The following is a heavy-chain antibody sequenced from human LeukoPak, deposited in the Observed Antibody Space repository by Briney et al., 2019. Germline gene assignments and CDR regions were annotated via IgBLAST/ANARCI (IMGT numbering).Heavy chain of an antibody. D-gene: IGHD5-24*01. J-gene: IGHJ4*02. Sequence: ASVKVSCKASGYTFTGYYMHWVRQAPGQGLEWMGWISAYNGNTNYAQNLQGRVTMTTDTSTSTAYMELRSLRSDDTAMYYCARMEMATAIFDYWGQGTLVTVSS. V-gene: IGHV1-18*04. CDR1: GYTFTGYY. CDR2: ISAYNGNT. CDR3: ARMEMATAIFDY.